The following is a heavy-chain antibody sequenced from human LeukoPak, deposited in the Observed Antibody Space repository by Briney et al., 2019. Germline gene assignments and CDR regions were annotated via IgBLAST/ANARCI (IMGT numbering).Heavy chain of an antibody. CDR1: GYTFTSYG. V-gene: IGHV1-18*01. Sequence: ASVKVFCKASGYTFTSYGISWVRQAPGQGLEWMGWISAYNGNTNYAQKLQGRVTMTTDTSTSTAYMELGSLRSDDTAVYYCARDIESSRDNSGWGYDAFDIWGQGTMVTVSS. J-gene: IGHJ3*02. CDR3: ARDIESSRDNSGWGYDAFDI. CDR2: ISAYNGNT. D-gene: IGHD6-19*01.